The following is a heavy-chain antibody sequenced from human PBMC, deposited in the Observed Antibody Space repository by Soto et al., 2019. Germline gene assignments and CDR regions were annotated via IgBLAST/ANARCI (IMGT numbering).Heavy chain of an antibody. Sequence: GGSLRLSCAASGFTFSSYGMHWVRQAPGKGLEWVAVISYDGSNKYYADSVKGRFTISRDNSKNTLYLQMNSLRAEDTAVYYCAKEDYDILTGSDAFDIWGQGTMVTVSS. V-gene: IGHV3-30*18. CDR2: ISYDGSNK. D-gene: IGHD3-9*01. J-gene: IGHJ3*02. CDR1: GFTFSSYG. CDR3: AKEDYDILTGSDAFDI.